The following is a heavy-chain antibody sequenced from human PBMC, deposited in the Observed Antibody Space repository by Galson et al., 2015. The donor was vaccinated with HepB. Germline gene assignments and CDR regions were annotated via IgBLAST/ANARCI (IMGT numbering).Heavy chain of an antibody. Sequence: LSLTCTVSGGSISSSSYYWGWIRQPPGKGLEWIGSIYYSGSTYYNPSLKSRVTISVDTSKNQFSLKLGSVTAADTAVYYCARQSHYYGSGSYYTPGDAFDIWGQGTMVTVSS. CDR1: GGSISSSSYY. J-gene: IGHJ3*02. CDR3: ARQSHYYGSGSYYTPGDAFDI. CDR2: IYYSGST. D-gene: IGHD3-10*01. V-gene: IGHV4-39*01.